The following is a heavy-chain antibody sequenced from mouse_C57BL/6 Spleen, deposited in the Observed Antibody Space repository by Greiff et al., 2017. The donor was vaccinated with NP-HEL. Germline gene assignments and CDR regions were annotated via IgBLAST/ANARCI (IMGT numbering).Heavy chain of an antibody. Sequence: VQLQQSGAELVMPGASVKLSCKASGYTFTSYWMHWVKQRPGQGLEWIGEIDPSDSYTNYNQKFKGKSTLTVDKSSSTAYMQLSSLTSEDSAVYYCARVGGNYFYFDYWGQGTTLTVSS. J-gene: IGHJ2*01. V-gene: IGHV1-69*01. CDR3: ARVGGNYFYFDY. CDR1: GYTFTSYW. CDR2: IDPSDSYT. D-gene: IGHD2-1*01.